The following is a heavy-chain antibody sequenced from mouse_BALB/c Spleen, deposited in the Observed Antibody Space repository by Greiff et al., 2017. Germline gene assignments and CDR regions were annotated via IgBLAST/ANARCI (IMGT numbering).Heavy chain of an antibody. CDR2: ISSGGSYT. J-gene: IGHJ2*01. Sequence: EVQRVESGGDLVKPGGSLKLSCAASGFTFSSYGMSWVRQTPDKRLEWVATISSGGSYTYYPDSVKGRFTISRDNAKNTLYLQMSSLKSEDTAMYYCARQGLPGPYYFTTGAKAPLSQSPQ. D-gene: IGHD2-4*01. CDR1: GFTFSSYG. CDR3: ARQGLPGPYYFTT. V-gene: IGHV5-6*01.